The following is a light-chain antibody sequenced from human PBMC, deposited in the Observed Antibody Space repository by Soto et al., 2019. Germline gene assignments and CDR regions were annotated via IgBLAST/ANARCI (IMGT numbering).Light chain of an antibody. CDR1: NDDIGDYNY. V-gene: IGLV2-14*03. J-gene: IGLJ3*02. Sequence: QSALTQPASVSGSPGQSITISCTGSNDDIGDYNYVSWYQQHPGKAPKLMIYDVTNRPSGVSDRFSGSKSGNTASLTISGLQAEDESDYYCSSYTSSIRVFGGGTKLTVL. CDR2: DVT. CDR3: SSYTSSIRV.